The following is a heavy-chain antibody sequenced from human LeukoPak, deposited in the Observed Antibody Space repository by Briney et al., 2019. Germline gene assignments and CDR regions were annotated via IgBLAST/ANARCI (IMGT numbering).Heavy chain of an antibody. D-gene: IGHD6-13*01. Sequence: GASVKVSCKASGYTFTGYYMHWVRQAPGQGLEWMGWIDPNSGGTNYAQKFQGRVTMTRDTSISTAYMELSKLRSDDTAVYYCARDLIAAAAYSSGEDYWGQGTLVTVSS. CDR1: GYTFTGYY. CDR2: IDPNSGGT. CDR3: ARDLIAAAAYSSGEDY. V-gene: IGHV1-2*02. J-gene: IGHJ4*02.